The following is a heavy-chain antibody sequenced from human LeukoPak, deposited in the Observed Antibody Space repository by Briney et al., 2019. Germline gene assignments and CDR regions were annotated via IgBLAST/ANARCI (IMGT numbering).Heavy chain of an antibody. CDR2: IDTAGDT. Sequence: GGSLRLSCAASGFTFSSYDMHWVRQVTGKGLEWVSAIDTAGDTYYPGSVKGRFTISRENAKNSLYLQMNSLRAEDTAVYYCATSPGLGYSSSLTGVDYWGQGTLVTVSS. CDR1: GFTFSSYD. V-gene: IGHV3-13*01. CDR3: ATSPGLGYSSSLTGVDY. D-gene: IGHD6-6*01. J-gene: IGHJ4*02.